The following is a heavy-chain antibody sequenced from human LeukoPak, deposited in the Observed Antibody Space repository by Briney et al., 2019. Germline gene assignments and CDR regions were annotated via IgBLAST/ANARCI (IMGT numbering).Heavy chain of an antibody. J-gene: IGHJ4*02. Sequence: GESLKISCKGSGYSFTSYWIGWVRQMPGKGLEWMGIIYLGDSDTRYSPSFQGQVTISADKSISTAYLQWSSLKASDTAMYYCARQDDFWSGALDYWGQGTLVTVSS. CDR3: ARQDDFWSGALDY. CDR1: GYSFTSYW. D-gene: IGHD3-3*01. V-gene: IGHV5-51*01. CDR2: IYLGDSDT.